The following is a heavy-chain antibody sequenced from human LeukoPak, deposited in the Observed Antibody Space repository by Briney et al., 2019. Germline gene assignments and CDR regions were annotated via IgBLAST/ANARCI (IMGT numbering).Heavy chain of an antibody. V-gene: IGHV4-59*08. J-gene: IGHJ4*02. CDR3: ARQNSSSWYWLDY. CDR1: GGSISNYY. CDR2: IYYSGST. D-gene: IGHD6-13*01. Sequence: SETLSLTCTVSGGSISNYYWSWIRKPPGKGLEWIGYIYYSGSTNYNPSLKSRVTISVDTSKNQFSLKLSSVTAADTAVYYCARQNSSSWYWLDYWGQGTLVTVSS.